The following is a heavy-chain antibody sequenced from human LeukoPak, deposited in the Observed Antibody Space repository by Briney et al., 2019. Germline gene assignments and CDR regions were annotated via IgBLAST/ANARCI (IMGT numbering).Heavy chain of an antibody. CDR3: GKEVERHFDLKY. Sequence: GGSLRLSCTASGFTFSAYWMFWVRQAPGKGLEWVANIKEDESEKYYVDSVKGRFTISRDNAKNSLYLQMNSLRAEDTAVYYCGKEVERHFDLKYWGQGTLVTVSS. V-gene: IGHV3-7*03. CDR1: GFTFSAYW. CDR2: IKEDESEK. J-gene: IGHJ4*02.